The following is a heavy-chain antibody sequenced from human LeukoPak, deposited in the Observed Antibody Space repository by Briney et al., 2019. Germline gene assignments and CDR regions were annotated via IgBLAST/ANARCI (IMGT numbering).Heavy chain of an antibody. CDR2: MYYTGRT. CDR1: GYSISSGYY. J-gene: IGHJ6*03. V-gene: IGHV4-61*01. Sequence: SETLSLTCTVSGYSISSGYYWSWIRQSPGKGLEWIGYMYYTGRTNYNPSLRSRVTISMDTSKTQLFLTLSSVTAADTAVYYCARDFPYSYYDYCIDVWGKGTTVTVSS. CDR3: ARDFPYSYYDYCIDV.